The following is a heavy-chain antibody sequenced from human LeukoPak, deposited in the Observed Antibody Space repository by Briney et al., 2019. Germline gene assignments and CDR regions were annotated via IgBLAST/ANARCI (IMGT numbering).Heavy chain of an antibody. CDR3: ARGVRGSTAAGTFDY. V-gene: IGHV4-31*03. Sequence: SETLSLTCTVSGGSISSGGYYWSWIRQHPGKGLEWIGYIYYSGSTYSNPSLKSRVTISVDTSKNQFSLKLSSVTAADTAVYYCARGVRGSTAAGTFDYWGQGTLVTVSS. D-gene: IGHD6-13*01. CDR2: IYYSGST. J-gene: IGHJ4*02. CDR1: GGSISSGGYY.